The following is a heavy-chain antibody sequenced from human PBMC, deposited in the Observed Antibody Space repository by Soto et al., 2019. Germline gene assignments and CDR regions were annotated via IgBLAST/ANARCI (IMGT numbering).Heavy chain of an antibody. V-gene: IGHV3-7*01. Sequence: GGSLRLSCAASGFTFSSYAMSWVRQAPGKGLEWVANIKQDGSEKYYVDSVKGRFTISRDNAKNSLYLQMNSLIAEDTAVYYCARAHNCGGASYPAFDIWGQGTMVTVSS. D-gene: IGHD2-21*02. CDR1: GFTFSSYA. CDR3: ARAHNCGGASYPAFDI. J-gene: IGHJ3*02. CDR2: IKQDGSEK.